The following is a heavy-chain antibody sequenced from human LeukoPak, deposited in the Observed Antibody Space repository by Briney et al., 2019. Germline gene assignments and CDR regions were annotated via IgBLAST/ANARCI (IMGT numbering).Heavy chain of an antibody. CDR2: VNPNSGNT. CDR3: ASLGELPHGSQDY. J-gene: IGHJ4*02. D-gene: IGHD1-7*01. CDR1: GYTFTSYD. Sequence: ASVKVSCKASGYTFTSYDINWVRQATGQGLEWVGWVNPNSGNTGYAQKFQGRVTMTRNTSISTAYMELSSLRSEDTAVYYCASLGELPHGSQDYWGQGTLVTVSS. V-gene: IGHV1-8*01.